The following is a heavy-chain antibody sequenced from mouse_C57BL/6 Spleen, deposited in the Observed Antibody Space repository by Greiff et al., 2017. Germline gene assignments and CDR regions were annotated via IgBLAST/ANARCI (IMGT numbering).Heavy chain of an antibody. CDR1: GYAFTNYL. J-gene: IGHJ4*01. V-gene: IGHV1-54*01. CDR3: ARGITTVVAWECYFAIDY. D-gene: IGHD1-1*01. CDR2: INPGRGGT. Sequence: VQLQQSGAELVRPGPSVKVSCKASGYAFTNYLIEWVKQRPGQGLEWIGVINPGRGGTNYNEECNGKATLTADKSSSPAYMQLSSLTSEDSSVYFCARGITTVVAWECYFAIDYGGQGTSVTVSA.